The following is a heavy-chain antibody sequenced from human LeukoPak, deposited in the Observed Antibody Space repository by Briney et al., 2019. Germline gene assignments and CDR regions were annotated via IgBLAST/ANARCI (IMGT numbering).Heavy chain of an antibody. Sequence: GGSLRLSCAASGFTFSSYWMSWVRQAPGKGLEGVANIKQDGSEKYYVDSVKGRFTISRDNAKNSLYLQMNSLRAEDTAVYYCARETAAAGYYYMDVWGKGTTVTVSS. CDR2: IKQDGSEK. J-gene: IGHJ6*03. CDR1: GFTFSSYW. V-gene: IGHV3-7*01. CDR3: ARETAAAGYYYMDV. D-gene: IGHD6-13*01.